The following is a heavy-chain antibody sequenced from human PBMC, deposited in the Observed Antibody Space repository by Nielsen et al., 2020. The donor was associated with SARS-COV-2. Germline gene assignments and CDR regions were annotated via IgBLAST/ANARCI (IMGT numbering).Heavy chain of an antibody. CDR2: ISHDGSNK. CDR1: GFIFSSFG. CDR3: ARDVITGTSGFDY. V-gene: IGHV3-30*03. D-gene: IGHD1-20*01. Sequence: GGSLRLSCAASGFIFSSFGVHWVRQAPGKGLEWVAVISHDGSNKHYVDSVKGRFTISRDNSKNTLYLQMNSLRAEDTAVYYCARDVITGTSGFDYWGQGTLVTVSS. J-gene: IGHJ4*02.